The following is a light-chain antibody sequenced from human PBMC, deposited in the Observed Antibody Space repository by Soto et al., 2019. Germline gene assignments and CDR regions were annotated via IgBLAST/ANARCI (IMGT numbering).Light chain of an antibody. CDR3: TSYSSSNTHVL. CDR2: EVT. V-gene: IGLV2-14*01. Sequence: QSVLTQPASVSGSPGQSITISCTGTDSDVGGYNYVSWYQQHPGRAPKLMISEVTNRPSGVSNCFSGSKSGNTASLTISGLQAADEADYYCTSYSSSNTHVLFGGGTQLTVL. CDR1: DSDVGGYNY. J-gene: IGLJ2*01.